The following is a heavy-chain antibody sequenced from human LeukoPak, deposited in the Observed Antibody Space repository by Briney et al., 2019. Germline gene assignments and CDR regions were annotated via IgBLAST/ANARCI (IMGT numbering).Heavy chain of an antibody. J-gene: IGHJ4*02. D-gene: IGHD5-12*01. V-gene: IGHV4-61*08. CDR1: GGSISSGDYY. Sequence: SETLSLTCTVSGGSISSGDYYWSWIRQPPGKGLEWIGYIYYSGSTNYNPSLKSRVTISVDTSKNQFSLNLSFGTAADTAVYYCASGGGYDLSPDYWGQGTLVTVSS. CDR2: IYYSGST. CDR3: ASGGGYDLSPDY.